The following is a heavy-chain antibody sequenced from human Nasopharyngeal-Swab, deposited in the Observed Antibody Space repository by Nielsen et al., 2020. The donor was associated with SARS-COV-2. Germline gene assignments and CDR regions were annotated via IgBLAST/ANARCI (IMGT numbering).Heavy chain of an antibody. J-gene: IGHJ4*02. CDR1: GFTVNNNY. CDR3: ASTHGSKWSDY. CDR2: IYSGGST. D-gene: IGHD2-15*01. V-gene: IGHV3-66*01. Sequence: GESLKISCAASGFTVNNNYMNWVRQAPGKGLEWVSVIYSGGSTYYADSVKGRFTISRDNSKNTLYLQMNSLRAEDTAVYYCASTHGSKWSDYWGQGTLVTVSS.